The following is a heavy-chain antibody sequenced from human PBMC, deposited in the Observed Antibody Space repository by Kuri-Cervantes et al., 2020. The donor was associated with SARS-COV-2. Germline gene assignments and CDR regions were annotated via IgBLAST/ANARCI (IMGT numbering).Heavy chain of an antibody. CDR2: INWNGGST. CDR3: AREVAGTTSLDAFDI. V-gene: IGHV3-20*01. D-gene: IGHD1-7*01. J-gene: IGHJ3*02. Sequence: GGSLRLSCAASGFTFDDYGMSWVRQAPGKGLEWVSGINWNGGSTGYADSVKGRFTISRDNAKNSLHLQMNSLRAEDTALYHCAREVAGTTSLDAFDIWGQGTMVTVSS. CDR1: GFTFDDYG.